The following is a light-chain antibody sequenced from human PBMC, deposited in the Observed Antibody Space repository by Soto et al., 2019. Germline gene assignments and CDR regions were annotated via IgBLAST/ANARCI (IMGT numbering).Light chain of an antibody. CDR1: QSVNNY. V-gene: IGKV3-15*01. J-gene: IGKJ1*01. Sequence: EIVMTQSPATLSVSPGEGATLSCRASQSVNNYLAWYQRKPGQVPRLLIYGASTRATGIPARFSGSGSGTECTLTISSLQSEDVAVYDCQQYNKWPPTFGQGTKVEIK. CDR2: GAS. CDR3: QQYNKWPPT.